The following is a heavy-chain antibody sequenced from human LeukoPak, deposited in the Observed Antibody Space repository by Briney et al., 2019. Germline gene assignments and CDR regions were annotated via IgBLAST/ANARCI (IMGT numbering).Heavy chain of an antibody. J-gene: IGHJ6*03. CDR3: ARESRGYNYYYYYMDF. CDR1: GFTVSSNY. Sequence: PGGSLRLSCAASGFTVSSNYMSWVRQAPGKGLEWVSVIYSGGSTYYADSVKGRFTISRDNAKNSLYLQMSSLRAEDTAVYYCARESRGYNYYYYYMDFWGKGTTVTVSS. D-gene: IGHD5-18*01. V-gene: IGHV3-53*01. CDR2: IYSGGST.